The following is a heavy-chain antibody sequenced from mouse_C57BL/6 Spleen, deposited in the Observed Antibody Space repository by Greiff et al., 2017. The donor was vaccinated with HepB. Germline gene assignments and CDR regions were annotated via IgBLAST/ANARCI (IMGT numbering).Heavy chain of an antibody. Sequence: QVQLKQSGAELVKPGASVKISCKASGYAFSSYWMNWVKQRPGKGLEWIGQIYPGDGDTNYNGKFKGKATLTADTSSSTAYMQLSSLTSEDSAVYFCARATMVNYFDYWGQGTTLTVSS. CDR2: IYPGDGDT. J-gene: IGHJ2*01. D-gene: IGHD2-2*01. CDR3: ARATMVNYFDY. V-gene: IGHV1-80*01. CDR1: GYAFSSYW.